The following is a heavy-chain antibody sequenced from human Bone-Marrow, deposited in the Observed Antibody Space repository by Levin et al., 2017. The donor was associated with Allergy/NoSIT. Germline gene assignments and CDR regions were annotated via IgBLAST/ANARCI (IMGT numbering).Heavy chain of an antibody. CDR1: GFTFSSFW. CDR3: ATQTWGLDYVWGSPFYGLDV. CDR2: IKQDGSEK. J-gene: IGHJ6*02. D-gene: IGHD3-16*01. Sequence: GESLKISCAASGFTFSSFWMTWVRLAPHKGLEWVANIKQDGSEKYYGDSVKGRFSISRDNANKTHFLQMNSLRAEDTAVYYCATQTWGLDYVWGSPFYGLDVWGQGTTVTVSS. V-gene: IGHV3-7*01.